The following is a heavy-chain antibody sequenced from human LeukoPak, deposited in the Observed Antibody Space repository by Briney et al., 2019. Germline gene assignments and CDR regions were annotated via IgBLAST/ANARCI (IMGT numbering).Heavy chain of an antibody. Sequence: GESLKISCKGSGYSFTSYWIGWVRQMPGKGLEWMGISYPVDSYTRYSPSFQCQFTISAGKSIGTAYLQWSSLKASDTAMYYCARRYCTNGVCSFGFAYWGQGTLVTVSS. CDR1: GYSFTSYW. CDR3: ARRYCTNGVCSFGFAY. CDR2: SYPVDSYT. J-gene: IGHJ4*02. D-gene: IGHD2-8*01. V-gene: IGHV5-51*01.